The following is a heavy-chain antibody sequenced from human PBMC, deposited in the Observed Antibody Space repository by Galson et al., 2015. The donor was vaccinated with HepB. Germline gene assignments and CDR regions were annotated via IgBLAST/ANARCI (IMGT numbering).Heavy chain of an antibody. CDR1: GYSLTELS. CDR3: AAVRCAIISCYAGNWFDP. D-gene: IGHD2-2*01. CDR2: LDPEDGET. V-gene: IGHV1-24*01. J-gene: IGHJ5*02. Sequence: SVKVSCKVSGYSLTELSMHWVRQTPGKGLVWMGGLDPEDGETIYAQKFQGRVTMTEDTSTDTAYMELSSLRSEDTAVYYCAAVRCAIISCYAGNWFDPWGQGTLVSVSS.